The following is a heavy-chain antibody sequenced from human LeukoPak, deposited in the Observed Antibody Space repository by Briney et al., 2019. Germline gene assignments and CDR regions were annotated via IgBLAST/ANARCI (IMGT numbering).Heavy chain of an antibody. Sequence: SQTLSLTCTVSGGSISSGSYYWSWIRQPAGKGLEWIGRIYTSGSTNYNPSLKSRVTISVDTSKNQFSLKLSSVTAAGTAVYYCAREATYYYDSSGYSDPFGYWGQGTLVTVSS. V-gene: IGHV4-61*02. CDR1: GGSISSGSYY. J-gene: IGHJ4*02. CDR2: IYTSGST. CDR3: AREATYYYDSSGYSDPFGY. D-gene: IGHD3-22*01.